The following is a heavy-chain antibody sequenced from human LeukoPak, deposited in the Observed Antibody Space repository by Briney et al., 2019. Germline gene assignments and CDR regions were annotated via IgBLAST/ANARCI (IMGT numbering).Heavy chain of an antibody. Sequence: GGSLRLSCAASGFTFSSYGMSWVRQAPGKGLEWVSAISGSGGSTYYADSVKGRFTISRDNSKNTVFLQISSLRAEDTAVYYCALIGHYYFYMDAWGKGTTVTVSS. D-gene: IGHD3-16*01. CDR2: ISGSGGST. CDR1: GFTFSSYG. V-gene: IGHV3-23*01. CDR3: ALIGHYYFYMDA. J-gene: IGHJ6*03.